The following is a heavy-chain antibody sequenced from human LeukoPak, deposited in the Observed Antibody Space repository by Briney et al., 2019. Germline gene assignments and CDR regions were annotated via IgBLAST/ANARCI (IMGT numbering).Heavy chain of an antibody. J-gene: IGHJ1*01. Sequence: SETLSLTCTVSGGSISSSTYHWDWIRQPPGKGLEWIGTIYYNGITYYNPSLKSRVTIPVDTSRNQFSLKLSSVTAADTAVYYCATACELLTWGQGSNVAVSS. CDR2: IYYNGIT. D-gene: IGHD1-26*01. CDR3: ATACELLT. V-gene: IGHV4-39*01. CDR1: GGSISSSTYH.